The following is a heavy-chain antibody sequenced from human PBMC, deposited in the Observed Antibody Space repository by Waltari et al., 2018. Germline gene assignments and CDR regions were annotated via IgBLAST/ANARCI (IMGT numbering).Heavy chain of an antibody. CDR2: INPTSGGT. CDR1: GYTFTGYY. V-gene: IGHV1-2*06. J-gene: IGHJ5*02. Sequence: QVQLVQSGAEVKKPGASVKVSCKASGYTFTGYYMHWVRQAPGQGLEWEGRINPTSGGTNYAQKFQGRVTMTRDTSISTAYIELSRLRSDDTAVYYCARLLSSGGDNWFDPWGQGTLVTVSS. CDR3: ARLLSSGGDNWFDP. D-gene: IGHD2-15*01.